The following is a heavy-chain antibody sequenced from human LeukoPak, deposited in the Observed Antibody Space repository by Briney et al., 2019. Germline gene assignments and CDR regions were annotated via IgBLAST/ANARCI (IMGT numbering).Heavy chain of an antibody. D-gene: IGHD3-10*01. J-gene: IGHJ4*02. CDR1: GFRFSSYN. V-gene: IGHV3-21*06. CDR3: ARDWSGDYYGSGSSRWFDY. Sequence: GGSLTLSCAASGFRFSSYNMHWVRQARGKGLEWVAYISCRSCYIYYADAVRGRLTISRDNAKNSLYLQMNSLRAEDTAVYYCARDWSGDYYGSGSSRWFDYWGQGTLVTVSS. CDR2: ISCRSCYI.